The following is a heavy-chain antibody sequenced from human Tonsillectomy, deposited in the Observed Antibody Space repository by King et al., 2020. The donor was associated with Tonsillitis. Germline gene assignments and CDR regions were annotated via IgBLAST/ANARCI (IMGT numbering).Heavy chain of an antibody. J-gene: IGHJ3*01. CDR3: ATSLTLAGTGSDAFDF. CDR2: VWHGGNT. V-gene: IGHV4-4*02. D-gene: IGHD6-19*01. Sequence: VQLQESGPGLVKPSGTLSLTCAVSGGSISTNNWWHWVRQPPGKGLEWIGEVWHGGNTNYNPSLQSLVTMSVDKSRNYFSLSLTSLTAADTAVYFCATSLTLAGTGSDAFDFWGQGTMVTVSS. CDR1: GGSISTNNW.